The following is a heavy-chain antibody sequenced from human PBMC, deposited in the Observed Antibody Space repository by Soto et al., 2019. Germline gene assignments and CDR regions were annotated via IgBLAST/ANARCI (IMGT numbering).Heavy chain of an antibody. J-gene: IGHJ6*02. Sequence: KTSETLSLTCAVSGGSISSSNWWSWVRQPPGKGLEWIGEIYHSGSTNYNPSLKSRVTISVDKSKNQFSLKLSSVTAADTAVYYCAREVLERQIYGMDVWGQGTTVTVSS. CDR3: AREVLERQIYGMDV. D-gene: IGHD1-1*01. CDR2: IYHSGST. V-gene: IGHV4-4*02. CDR1: GGSISSSNW.